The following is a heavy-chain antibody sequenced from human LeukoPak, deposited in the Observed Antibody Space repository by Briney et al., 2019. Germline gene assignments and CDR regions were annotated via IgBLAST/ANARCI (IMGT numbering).Heavy chain of an antibody. V-gene: IGHV3-53*01. Sequence: GGSLRLSCAASGFTVSSNYMSWVRQAPGKGLEWVSVIYSGGSTYYADSVKGRFTISRDNAENTLYLQVNSLRAEDTALYYCVRGYSGTYRADYWGQGTLVTVSS. J-gene: IGHJ4*02. CDR1: GFTVSSNY. D-gene: IGHD1-26*01. CDR2: IYSGGST. CDR3: VRGYSGTYRADY.